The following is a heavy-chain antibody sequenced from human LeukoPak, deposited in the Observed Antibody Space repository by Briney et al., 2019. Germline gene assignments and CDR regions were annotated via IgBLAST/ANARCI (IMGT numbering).Heavy chain of an antibody. J-gene: IGHJ6*03. CDR1: GHSINTFG. D-gene: IGHD5-12*01. CDR2: MSSDNGNT. V-gene: IGHV1-18*01. Sequence: ASVKVSCKTSGHSINTFGITWVRQAPGQGLEWIGWMSSDNGNTNCADKFQGRVTITRDTSRTTAYMELRSLRSDDTAVYFCANVAKGRYFFYYMDVWGAGTTVTVSS. CDR3: ANVAKGRYFFYYMDV.